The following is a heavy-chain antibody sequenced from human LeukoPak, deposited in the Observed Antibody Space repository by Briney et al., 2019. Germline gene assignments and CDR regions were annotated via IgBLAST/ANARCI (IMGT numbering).Heavy chain of an antibody. CDR3: AREYYYDSSANDAFDI. J-gene: IGHJ3*02. CDR1: GGTFSSYA. V-gene: IGHV1-69*05. Sequence: SVKVSCKASGGTFSSYAFSWVRQAPGQGLEWMGGIIPIFGTANYAQKFQGRVTITTDESTSTAYMELSSLRSEDTAVYYCAREYYYDSSANDAFDIWGQGTMVTVSS. CDR2: IIPIFGTA. D-gene: IGHD3-22*01.